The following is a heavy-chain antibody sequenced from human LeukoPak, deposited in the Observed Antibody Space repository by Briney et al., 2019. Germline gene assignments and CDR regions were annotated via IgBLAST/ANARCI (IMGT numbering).Heavy chain of an antibody. D-gene: IGHD5-24*01. CDR1: GYTFSGYY. J-gene: IGHJ3*02. Sequence: VASVKVSCKASGYTFSGYYMHWVRQAPGQGLEWMGWINPNSGGTNYAQKFQGRVTMTRDTSISTAYMELSRLRSDDTAVYYCFVEMATIWSDAFDIWGRGTMVTVSS. CDR3: FVEMATIWSDAFDI. CDR2: INPNSGGT. V-gene: IGHV1-2*02.